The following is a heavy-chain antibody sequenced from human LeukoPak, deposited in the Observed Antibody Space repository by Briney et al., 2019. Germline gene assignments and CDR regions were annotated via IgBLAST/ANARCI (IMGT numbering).Heavy chain of an antibody. D-gene: IGHD3-9*01. Sequence: GRSLRLSCTASGFSFGDHAMTWGRQAPGKGLEEVSVIRSEAYGQTTEYASSVKDRFTISRDNSKGIVYLQMNSLKTEDTAKYYCARGPIYLWIYYGMDVWGQGTTVIVSS. V-gene: IGHV3-49*04. CDR2: IRSEAYGQTT. J-gene: IGHJ6*02. CDR3: ARGPIYLWIYYGMDV. CDR1: GFSFGDHA.